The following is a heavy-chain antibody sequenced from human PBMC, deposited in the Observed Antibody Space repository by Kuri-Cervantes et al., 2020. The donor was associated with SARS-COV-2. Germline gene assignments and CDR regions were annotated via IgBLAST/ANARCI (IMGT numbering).Heavy chain of an antibody. J-gene: IGHJ4*02. CDR1: GGSFSGYY. D-gene: IGHD6-13*01. CDR2: INHSGST. Sequence: SQTLSLTCAVYGGSFSGYYWSWIRQPPGKGLEWIGEINHSGSTNYNPSLKSRVTISVDTSKNQFSLKLSSVTAADTAVYYCAKDWWGRGIAAAGRPTGVDYWGQGTLVTISS. CDR3: AKDWWGRGIAAAGRPTGVDY. V-gene: IGHV4-34*01.